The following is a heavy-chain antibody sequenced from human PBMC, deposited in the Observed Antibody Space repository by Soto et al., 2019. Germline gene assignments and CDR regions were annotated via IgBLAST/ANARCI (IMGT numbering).Heavy chain of an antibody. CDR1: GYTFTSYA. V-gene: IGHV1-3*01. CDR2: INAGNGNT. J-gene: IGHJ6*03. CDR3: AREGYDFHYYYYYMDV. Sequence: ASVKVSCQASGYTFTSYAMHWVRQAPGQRLEWMGWINAGNGNTKYSQKFQGRVAITRDTSASTAYMELSSLRSEDTAVYYCAREGYDFHYYYYYMDVWGKGTTVTVSS. D-gene: IGHD5-12*01.